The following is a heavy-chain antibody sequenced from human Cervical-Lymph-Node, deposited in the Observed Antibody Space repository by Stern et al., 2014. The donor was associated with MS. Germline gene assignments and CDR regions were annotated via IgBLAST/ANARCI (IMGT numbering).Heavy chain of an antibody. V-gene: IGHV4-61*01. Sequence: QVQLQESGPGRVKLSETLSLTCTVSGGSVSSGSYYWSWIRQPPGKGLEWIGYIKYRGSTNYNPSLESRVTISVDTSNNQFSLRLSSVTAADSAIYYCARAHDFWSGAYGNWFDPWGRGTLVTVSS. J-gene: IGHJ5*02. CDR1: GGSVSSGSYY. D-gene: IGHD3-3*01. CDR3: ARAHDFWSGAYGNWFDP. CDR2: IKYRGST.